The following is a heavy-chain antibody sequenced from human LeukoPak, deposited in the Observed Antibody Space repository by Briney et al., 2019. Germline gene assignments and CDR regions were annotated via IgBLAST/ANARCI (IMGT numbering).Heavy chain of an antibody. CDR1: GYTFTGYY. CDR2: MNPRGGST. CDR3: ARVDDYGGNSVGY. J-gene: IGHJ4*02. V-gene: IGHV1-46*01. D-gene: IGHD4-23*01. Sequence: GASVKVSCKASGYTFTGYYMHWVRQAPGQGLEWMGTMNPRGGSTNYAQKFQGRVTMIRDPSTSTVYMELSSLRFEDTAVYYCARVDDYGGNSVGYWGQGTLDTVSS.